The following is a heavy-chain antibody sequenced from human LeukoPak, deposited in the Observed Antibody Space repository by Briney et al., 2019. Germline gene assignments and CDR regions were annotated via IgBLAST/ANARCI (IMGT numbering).Heavy chain of an antibody. V-gene: IGHV3-53*01. CDR1: GFTVSSNY. CDR3: ARRIAVAGPFDY. Sequence: GGSLRLSCAASGFTVSSNYMSWVRQAPGKGLEWVSVIYSGGSTYYADSVKGRFTISRDNSKNTLYLQMNSLRAEDTAVYYCARRIAVAGPFDYWGQGTLVTVSS. D-gene: IGHD6-19*01. J-gene: IGHJ4*02. CDR2: IYSGGST.